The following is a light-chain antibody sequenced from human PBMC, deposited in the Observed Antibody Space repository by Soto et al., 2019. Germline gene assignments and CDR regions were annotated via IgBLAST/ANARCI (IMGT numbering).Light chain of an antibody. CDR3: QQYNNWPPIT. V-gene: IGKV3-15*01. CDR2: GAS. CDR1: QSINSN. J-gene: IGKJ5*01. Sequence: DIVMTQSPATLSVSPGGSATLSSRASQSINSNLACYQQKPGQAPSLIXYGASTRATGIQARFSGSGSGTELTLTISSLQSEDFAVYYCQQYNNWPPITVGQGTRLEIK.